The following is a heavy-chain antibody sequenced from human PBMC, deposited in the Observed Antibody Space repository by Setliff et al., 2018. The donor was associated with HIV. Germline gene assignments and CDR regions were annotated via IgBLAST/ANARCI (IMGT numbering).Heavy chain of an antibody. D-gene: IGHD3-22*01. J-gene: IGHJ4*02. CDR1: GYTFTAYY. CDR2: INSNNGGT. Sequence: ASVKVSCKTSGYTFTAYYIHWVRQAPGQGLEWMGWINSNNGGTKYAQNFQGRVTMTRDTSITTAYMELSSLISDDTAVYYCAREERYYDGKGDLDYWGQGMLVTVS. V-gene: IGHV1-2*02. CDR3: AREERYYDGKGDLDY.